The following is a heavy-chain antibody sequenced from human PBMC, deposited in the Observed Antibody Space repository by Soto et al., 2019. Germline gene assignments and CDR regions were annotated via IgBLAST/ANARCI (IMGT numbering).Heavy chain of an antibody. Sequence: QVQLQESGPGLVKPSETLSLTCTVSGGSISSYYWSWIRQPPVKGLEWIGYIYYSGSTNYNPSLKSRVTISVDTSKNQFSLKLSSVTAADTAVYYCASYGGNPPEQNWFDPWGQGTLVTVSS. D-gene: IGHD2-15*01. CDR3: ASYGGNPPEQNWFDP. CDR1: GGSISSYY. CDR2: IYYSGST. J-gene: IGHJ5*02. V-gene: IGHV4-59*08.